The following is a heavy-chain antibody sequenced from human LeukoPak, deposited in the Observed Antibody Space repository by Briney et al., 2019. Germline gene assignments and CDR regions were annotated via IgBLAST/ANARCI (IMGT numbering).Heavy chain of an antibody. Sequence: GTLSLYCAASGFIFTNYAMSWLRQAPGQGLEWVSGISAGGAYTYYADSVKGRFTISRDNSKNTLYLEMNSLRADDTAVYHCAKGPGSGWYYFNYGGQGTLVTVSS. D-gene: IGHD6-19*01. CDR3: AKGPGSGWYYFNY. CDR2: ISAGGAYT. V-gene: IGHV3-23*01. CDR1: GFIFTNYA. J-gene: IGHJ4*02.